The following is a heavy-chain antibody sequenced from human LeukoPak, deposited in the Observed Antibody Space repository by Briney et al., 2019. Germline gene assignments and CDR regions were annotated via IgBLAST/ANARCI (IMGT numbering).Heavy chain of an antibody. D-gene: IGHD2-21*02. V-gene: IGHV3-23*01. Sequence: PGGSLRLSCAASGFTFSSYVMTWVRQAPGKGLEWVSDISGSGNNAYYADSVKGRFTISRDNSKSTLYLQMNSLRAEDTAVYYCAKEAYCGGDCSRWFDPWGQGTLFTVSS. CDR2: ISGSGNNA. J-gene: IGHJ5*02. CDR3: AKEAYCGGDCSRWFDP. CDR1: GFTFSSYV.